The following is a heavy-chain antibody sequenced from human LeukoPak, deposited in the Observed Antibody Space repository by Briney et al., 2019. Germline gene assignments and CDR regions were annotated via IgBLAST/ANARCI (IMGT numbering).Heavy chain of an antibody. V-gene: IGHV4-59*08. CDR3: ARHGTAAGPFQL. CDR1: GGAIDNYY. CDR2: VYYSWTI. Sequence: SETLSLTCTVSGGAIDNYYWSWIRQPPGKGLEWIAYVYYSWTINYNPSLESRVTISVDTSKNQFSLRLTSVAAANTAVYYCARHGTAAGPFQLWGQGTLVTVSS. D-gene: IGHD2-21*02. J-gene: IGHJ1*01.